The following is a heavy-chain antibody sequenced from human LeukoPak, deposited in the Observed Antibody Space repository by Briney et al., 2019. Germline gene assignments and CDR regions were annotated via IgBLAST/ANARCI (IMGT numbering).Heavy chain of an antibody. J-gene: IGHJ4*02. CDR3: TTDEESSGLYYFDY. CDR2: IKSKTDGGTT. CDR1: GFTFSDYA. V-gene: IGHV3-15*01. D-gene: IGHD3-3*01. Sequence: GGSLRLSCAASGFTFSDYAMSWVRQAPGKGLEWVGRIKSKTDGGTTDYAAPVKGRFTISRDDSKNTLYLQMNSLKTEDTAVYYCTTDEESSGLYYFDYWGQGTLVTVSS.